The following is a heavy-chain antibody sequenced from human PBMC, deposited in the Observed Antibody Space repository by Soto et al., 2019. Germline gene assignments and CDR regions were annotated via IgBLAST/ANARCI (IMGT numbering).Heavy chain of an antibody. CDR3: RGGLYSNYTLDY. D-gene: IGHD4-4*01. Sequence: SETLSLTCTVSGGSISSGGYYWSWIRQHPGKGLEWIGYIYYSGSTYYNPSLKSRVTISVDTSKNRFSLKLSSVTAADTAVYYCRGGLYSNYTLDYWGQGTLVTVSS. CDR2: IYYSGST. J-gene: IGHJ4*02. CDR1: GGSISSGGYY. V-gene: IGHV4-31*03.